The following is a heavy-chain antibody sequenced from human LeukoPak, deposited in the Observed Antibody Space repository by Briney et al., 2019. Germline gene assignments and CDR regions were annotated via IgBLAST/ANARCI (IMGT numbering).Heavy chain of an antibody. CDR1: GVSINTGSHY. D-gene: IGHD2-8*01. CDR2: IYTNGNT. CDR3: AREGSSVWSPLMGYFDY. J-gene: IGHJ4*02. V-gene: IGHV4-61*02. Sequence: SETLSLTCSVSGVSINTGSHYWTWIRQPAGKGLEWIGRIYTNGNTDYNPSLESRVTISLDTSKTQFSLKLTSVSAADTAVYYCAREGSSVWSPLMGYFDYWGQGTLVTVSS.